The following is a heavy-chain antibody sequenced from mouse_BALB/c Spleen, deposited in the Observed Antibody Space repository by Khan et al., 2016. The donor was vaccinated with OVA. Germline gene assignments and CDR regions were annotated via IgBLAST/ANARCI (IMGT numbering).Heavy chain of an antibody. CDR2: IDPSDSFT. D-gene: IGHD1-1*01. V-gene: IGHV1-69*02. Sequence: QVQLQQPGAELVKPGASVTLSCKASGYPPTSYWLHWVKQSPGQGLEWIGEIDPSDSFTNYNQKFKGKATVTVDKSSSTTYLQLSSLTSEDSAVYYCVRSFRYGSSTWFAYWGQGTLVTVSA. CDR3: VRSFRYGSSTWFAY. CDR1: GYPPTSYW. J-gene: IGHJ3*01.